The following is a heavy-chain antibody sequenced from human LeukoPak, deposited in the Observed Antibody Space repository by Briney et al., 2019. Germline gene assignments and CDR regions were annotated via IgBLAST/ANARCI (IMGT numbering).Heavy chain of an antibody. V-gene: IGHV4-38-2*02. CDR3: ARGILWFGEEGWFDP. CDR2: IYHSGIT. CDR1: GYSISSGYY. D-gene: IGHD3-10*01. Sequence: SETLSLTCTVSGYSISSGYYWGWIRQPPGKGLEWIGSIYHSGITYYNPSLKSRVTISVDTSKNQFSLKLSSVTAADTAVYYCARGILWFGEEGWFDPWGQGTLVTVSS. J-gene: IGHJ5*02.